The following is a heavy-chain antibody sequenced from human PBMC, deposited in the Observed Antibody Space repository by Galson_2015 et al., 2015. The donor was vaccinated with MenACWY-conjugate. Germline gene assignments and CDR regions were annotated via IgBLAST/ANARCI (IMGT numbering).Heavy chain of an antibody. D-gene: IGHD3-22*01. CDR1: GFSVSSEY. Sequence: SLRLSCAASGFSVSSEYMSWVRQAPGKGLEWVSIIYRNGKTFYADSVQGRFIISRDNSKNTLYLQMNSLTAGDTAVYYCARESGDSSGHPSSWGQGTLVTVSS. CDR2: IYRNGKT. V-gene: IGHV3-53*01. J-gene: IGHJ5*02. CDR3: ARESGDSSGHPSS.